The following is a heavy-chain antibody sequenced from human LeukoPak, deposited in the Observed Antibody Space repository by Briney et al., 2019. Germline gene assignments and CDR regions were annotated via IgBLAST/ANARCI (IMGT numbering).Heavy chain of an antibody. Sequence: GESLKISCKGSGXXFTXXXXXXXXXXPGXXXXXMXXIXPXDSDTRYSPXFQGQVTISADKSISTAYLQWSSLKASDTAMYYCAXHLREGAIGPYFDYWGQGALVTVSS. CDR1: GXXFTXXX. V-gene: IGHV5-51*01. CDR2: IXPXDSDT. J-gene: IGHJ4*02. D-gene: IGHD1-26*01. CDR3: AXHLREGAIGPYFDY.